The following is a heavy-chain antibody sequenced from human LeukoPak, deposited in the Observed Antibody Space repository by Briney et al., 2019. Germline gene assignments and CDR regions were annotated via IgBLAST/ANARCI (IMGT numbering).Heavy chain of an antibody. V-gene: IGHV3-30*02. D-gene: IGHD6-13*01. CDR3: AKSPSSWKFDD. J-gene: IGHJ4*02. Sequence: GGSLRLSCAASGFTFSSCGMHWVRQAPGKGLEWVAFIRYHGSDKYYADSVKGRFTISRDNSENMVYLQMNSLRAEDTAVYHCAKSPSSWKFDDWGQGTLVTVSS. CDR2: IRYHGSDK. CDR1: GFTFSSCG.